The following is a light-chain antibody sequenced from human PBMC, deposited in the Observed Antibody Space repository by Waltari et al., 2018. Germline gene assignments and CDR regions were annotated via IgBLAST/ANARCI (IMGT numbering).Light chain of an antibody. CDR2: RND. Sequence: QSVLTQSPSASGTPGQRVTISCSGSSSNIGDNVVNWYQQLPGKAPKLLLYRNDQRPSGVPDRFSASKSGTSASLAISGLQSEDEADYYCATWDDRMNGHWVFGGGTKVTVL. CDR1: SSNIGDNV. J-gene: IGLJ3*02. CDR3: ATWDDRMNGHWV. V-gene: IGLV1-44*01.